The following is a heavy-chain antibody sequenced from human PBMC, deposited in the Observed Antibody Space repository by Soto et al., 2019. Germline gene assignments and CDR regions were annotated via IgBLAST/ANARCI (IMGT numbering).Heavy chain of an antibody. J-gene: IGHJ6*02. Sequence: SVKVSCKASGGTFSSYAISWVRQAPGQGLEWMGGIVPIFGTANYAQKFQGRVTITADESTSTAYMELSSLRSEDTAVYYCAGPRIAAAGKALGNYYYYGMDVWGQGTTATVSS. CDR1: GGTFSSYA. V-gene: IGHV1-69*13. CDR3: AGPRIAAAGKALGNYYYYGMDV. D-gene: IGHD6-13*01. CDR2: IVPIFGTA.